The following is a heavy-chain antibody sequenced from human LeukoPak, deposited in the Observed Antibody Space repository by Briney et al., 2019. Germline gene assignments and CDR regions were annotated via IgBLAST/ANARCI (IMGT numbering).Heavy chain of an antibody. V-gene: IGHV3-30-3*01. CDR2: ISYDGSNK. J-gene: IGHJ4*02. Sequence: GRSLRLSCAASGFTFSSYAMHWVRQAPGKGLEWVEVISYDGSNKYYADSVKGRFTISRDNSKNTLYLQMNSLRAEDTAVYYCASFVVVPAADDYWGQGTLDTVSS. D-gene: IGHD2-2*01. CDR3: ASFVVVPAADDY. CDR1: GFTFSSYA.